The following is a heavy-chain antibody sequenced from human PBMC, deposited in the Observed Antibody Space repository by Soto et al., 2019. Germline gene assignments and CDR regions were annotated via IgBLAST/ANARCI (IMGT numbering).Heavy chain of an antibody. V-gene: IGHV4-34*01. Sequence: PSETLSLTLAVYGGSLSGYSWSWIRQPPLKVLPRSREINHIGSTNYNPSLKSRVTISVDTSKNQFSLKLSYVTAAETAVYYCARRKVLLWFGELLGGDYYYGMDVWGQGTTVTVSS. J-gene: IGHJ6*02. CDR2: INHIGST. CDR1: GGSLSGYS. D-gene: IGHD3-10*01. CDR3: ARRKVLLWFGELLGGDYYYGMDV.